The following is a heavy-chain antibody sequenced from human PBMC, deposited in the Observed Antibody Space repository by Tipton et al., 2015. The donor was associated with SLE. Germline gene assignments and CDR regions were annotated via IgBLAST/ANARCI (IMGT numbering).Heavy chain of an antibody. CDR1: GYDFTSYW. Sequence: VQLVQSGAEVKKPGESLRISCMGSGYDFTSYWIAWVRQMPGKGLEWMGVIYPGDSDTKYRPSFEGQVTISADRSISTAYLQWSSLRASDTAMYYCARRGYCSSSSCRKQDYNYYGMDVWGQGTTVTVSS. CDR2: IYPGDSDT. D-gene: IGHD2-2*01. CDR3: ARRGYCSSSSCRKQDYNYYGMDV. V-gene: IGHV5-51*03. J-gene: IGHJ6*02.